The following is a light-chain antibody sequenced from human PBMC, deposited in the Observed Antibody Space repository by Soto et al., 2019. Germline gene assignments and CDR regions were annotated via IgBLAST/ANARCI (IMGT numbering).Light chain of an antibody. J-gene: IGLJ2*01. CDR3: ATWDDNLSGYVV. Sequence: QSVLTQPPSASGTPGQRVTISCSGSSSNIGSNYVFWYQQLPGTAPKVLMYRNNQRPSGVPDRFSGSKSGTSASLAISGLRSEDEADYYCATWDDNLSGYVVFGGGTKLTVL. CDR1: SSNIGSNY. V-gene: IGLV1-47*01. CDR2: RNN.